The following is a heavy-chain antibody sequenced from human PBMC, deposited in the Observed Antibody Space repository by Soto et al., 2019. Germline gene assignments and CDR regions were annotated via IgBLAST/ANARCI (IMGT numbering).Heavy chain of an antibody. Sequence: EVQLVESGGDLLQPGGSLRLSCAASGFTFSNHWIHWVRQAPGKGLVWVSRISSDGSVATYADSVKGRFTISRDNAKNTRYLQMNSLRAEDTAVYYCASAVANTRNGLDIWGQVTMVTVSS. D-gene: IGHD5-12*01. CDR2: ISSDGSVA. CDR3: ASAVANTRNGLDI. V-gene: IGHV3-74*01. J-gene: IGHJ3*02. CDR1: GFTFSNHW.